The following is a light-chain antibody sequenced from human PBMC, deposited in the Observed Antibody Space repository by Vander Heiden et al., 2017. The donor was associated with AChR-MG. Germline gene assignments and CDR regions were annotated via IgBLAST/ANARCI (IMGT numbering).Light chain of an antibody. CDR2: DAS. V-gene: IGKV3-15*01. Sequence: EIVMTQSPATLSMFPGEGATLSCRASQGVSSNLAWYQQKPGQAPRLLIYDASTRATGIPGRFSGSGSGTEFTLTITSLQSEDFAVYYCQQYNNWPRTFGQGTKVEIK. CDR3: QQYNNWPRT. CDR1: QGVSSN. J-gene: IGKJ1*01.